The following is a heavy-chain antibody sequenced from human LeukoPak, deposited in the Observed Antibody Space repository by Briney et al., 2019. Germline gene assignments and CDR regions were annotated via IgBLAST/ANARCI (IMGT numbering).Heavy chain of an antibody. D-gene: IGHD5-12*01. CDR2: INGAGSGK. Sequence: GGSLRLSCAASGFEFSIYWMSWVRQAPGKGLEWVANINGAGSGKDYVDSVKGRFNISRDNAKDSLSLQMNSLRVEDTAVYYCARERWLQPDYWGQGILVTVSS. V-gene: IGHV3-7*01. J-gene: IGHJ4*02. CDR3: ARERWLQPDY. CDR1: GFEFSIYW.